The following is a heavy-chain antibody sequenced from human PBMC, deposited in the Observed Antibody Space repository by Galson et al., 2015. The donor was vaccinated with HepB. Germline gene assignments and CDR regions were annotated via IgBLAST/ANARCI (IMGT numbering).Heavy chain of an antibody. J-gene: IGHJ4*02. Sequence: SVKVSCKASGFTFIDYYIHWVRQAPGQGLEWMGEISLKNGGTKFAQKFQGRVSMTRDTSITTTYMDLTRLTLDDTALYFCARDDGRDGYNAFDYWGQGTLVTVSS. CDR3: ARDDGRDGYNAFDY. D-gene: IGHD5-24*01. CDR1: GFTFIDYY. V-gene: IGHV1-2*02. CDR2: ISLKNGGT.